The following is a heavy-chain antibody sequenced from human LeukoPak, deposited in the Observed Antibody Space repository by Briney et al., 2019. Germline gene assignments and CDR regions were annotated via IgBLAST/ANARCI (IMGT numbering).Heavy chain of an antibody. Sequence: PGGSLRLSCAASGFTFDDYAMHWVRQAPGKGLEWVSSISSSSSYIYYADSVKGRFTISRDNAKNSLYLQMNSLRAEDTAVYFCSGGSIYYYYGMDVWGQGTTVTVSS. J-gene: IGHJ6*02. V-gene: IGHV3-21*01. CDR3: SGGSIYYYYGMDV. CDR1: GFTFDDYA. CDR2: ISSSSSYI. D-gene: IGHD2-15*01.